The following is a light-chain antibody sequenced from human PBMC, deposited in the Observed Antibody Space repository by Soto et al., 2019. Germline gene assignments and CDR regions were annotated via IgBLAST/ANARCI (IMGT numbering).Light chain of an antibody. CDR2: GAS. V-gene: IGKV3-20*01. CDR3: QQYGSSPPT. Sequence: EIVLKQSPGTLSLSPGERATLSCRASQSVRTNYLAWYQRKPGQAPMLLIYGASIRATDIPNRFSVSGSGTSFTLTITRLKAEDFAVYYCQQYGSSPPTFGKLTKVEMK. J-gene: IGKJ1*01. CDR1: QSVRTNY.